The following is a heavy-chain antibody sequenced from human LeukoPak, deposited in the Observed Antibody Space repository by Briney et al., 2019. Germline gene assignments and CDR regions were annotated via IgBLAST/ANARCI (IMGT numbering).Heavy chain of an antibody. CDR2: INHSGST. J-gene: IGHJ4*02. CDR3: ARHKRQNYYGSGSYSSVPAFDY. V-gene: IGHV4-34*01. D-gene: IGHD3-10*01. CDR1: GGPFSGYY. Sequence: PSETLSLTCAVYGGPFSGYYWSWIRQPPGKGLEWIGEINHSGSTNYNPSLKSRVTISVDTSKNQFSLKLSSVTAADTAVYYCARHKRQNYYGSGSYSSVPAFDYWGQGTLVTVSS.